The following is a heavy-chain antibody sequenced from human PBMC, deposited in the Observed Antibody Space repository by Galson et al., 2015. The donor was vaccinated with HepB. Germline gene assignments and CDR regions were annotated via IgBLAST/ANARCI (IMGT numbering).Heavy chain of an antibody. Sequence: SVKVSCKASGGTFSSYAISWVRQAPGQGLEWMGRIIPILGIANYAQKFQGRVTITADKSTSTAYMELSSLRSEDTAVYYCARVAIGYCSSTSCLDYYYYYMDVWGKGTTVTVSS. CDR2: IIPILGIA. J-gene: IGHJ6*03. CDR3: ARVAIGYCSSTSCLDYYYYYMDV. V-gene: IGHV1-69*04. CDR1: GGTFSSYA. D-gene: IGHD2-2*01.